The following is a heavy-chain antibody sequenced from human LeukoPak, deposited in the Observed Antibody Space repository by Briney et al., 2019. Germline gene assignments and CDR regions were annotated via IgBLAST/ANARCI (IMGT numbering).Heavy chain of an antibody. CDR3: ANPGSGTKYNWMGFDY. J-gene: IGHJ4*02. CDR1: GFTFSNFD. CDR2: IRAGGEDT. Sequence: QPGGSLRLSCAGSGFTFSNFDMNWVRQAPGKGLDWVSAIRAGGEDTFYADSVKGRFTISRDNSKNMLYLQMNSLRAEDTAVYYCANPGSGTKYNWMGFDYWGQGTLVTVSS. D-gene: IGHD1-20*01. V-gene: IGHV3-23*01.